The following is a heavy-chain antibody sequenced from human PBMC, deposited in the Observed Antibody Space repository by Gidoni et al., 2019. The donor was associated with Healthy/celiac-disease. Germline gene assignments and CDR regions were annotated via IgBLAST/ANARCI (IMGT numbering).Heavy chain of an antibody. V-gene: IGHV3-30-3*01. CDR2: ISYDGSNK. J-gene: IGHJ4*02. CDR1: GSTFSSYA. Sequence: QVQLVASGGGVVQPGRSLRRSCAASGSTFSSYAMHWVRQAPGKGLAWVAVISYDGSNKYYADSVKSRFTISRDNSKNTLYLQMNSLRAEDTAVYYCARDACSGGSCRPAYYFDYWGQGTLVTVSS. CDR3: ARDACSGGSCRPAYYFDY. D-gene: IGHD2-15*01.